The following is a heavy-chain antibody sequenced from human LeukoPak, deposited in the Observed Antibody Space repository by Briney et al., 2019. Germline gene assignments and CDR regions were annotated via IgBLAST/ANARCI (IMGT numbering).Heavy chain of an antibody. Sequence: GGSLRLSCAASGFTFSDYYMSWIRQAPGRGLEWVSYISSSGSTIYYADSVKGRFTISRGNAKNSLYLQMNSLRAEDTAVYYCARDIYDSSGYYWKIFGYWGQGTLVTVSS. CDR3: ARDIYDSSGYYWKIFGY. CDR2: ISSSGSTI. V-gene: IGHV3-11*01. CDR1: GFTFSDYY. D-gene: IGHD3-22*01. J-gene: IGHJ4*02.